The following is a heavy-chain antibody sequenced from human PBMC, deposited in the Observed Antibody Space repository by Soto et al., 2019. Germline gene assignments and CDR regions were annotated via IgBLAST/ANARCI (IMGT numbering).Heavy chain of an antibody. CDR3: ARERAFGESSPGYYYYGMDV. J-gene: IGHJ6*02. Sequence: QVQLQESGPGLVKPSGTLSLTCAVSGGSISSSNWWRWVRQTPGKGLGWIGVIYHSGSTNYNPSLKSRVTISVDKSKNQFSLKLSAVSAADTAVYYCARERAFGESSPGYYYYGMDVWGQGTTVTVSS. CDR2: IYHSGST. D-gene: IGHD3-10*01. V-gene: IGHV4-4*02. CDR1: GGSISSSNW.